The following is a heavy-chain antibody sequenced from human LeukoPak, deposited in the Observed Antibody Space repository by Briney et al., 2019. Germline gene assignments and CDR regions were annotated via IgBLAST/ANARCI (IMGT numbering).Heavy chain of an antibody. CDR2: IRSKAYGGTT. CDR1: GFTFGDYA. Sequence: PGRSLRLSCTASGFTFGDYAMSWVRQAPGKGLEWVGFIRSKAYGGTTEYAASVKGRFTISRDDSKSIAYLQMNSLRAEDTAVYYCARIHYSDGSVFRPFDYWGQGTLVTVSS. V-gene: IGHV3-49*04. CDR3: ARIHYSDGSVFRPFDY. J-gene: IGHJ4*02. D-gene: IGHD3-22*01.